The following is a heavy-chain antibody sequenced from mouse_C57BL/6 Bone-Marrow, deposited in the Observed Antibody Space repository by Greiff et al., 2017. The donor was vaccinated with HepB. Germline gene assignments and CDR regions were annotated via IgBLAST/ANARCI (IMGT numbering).Heavy chain of an antibody. CDR2: ISSGGSYT. Sequence: DVMLVESGGDLVKPGGSLKLSCAASGFTFSSYGMSWVRQTPDKRLEWVATISSGGSYTYYPDSVKGRFTISRDNAKNTLYLQMSSLKSEDTAMYYCARHYGYSSFAYWGQGTLVTVSA. J-gene: IGHJ3*01. CDR3: ARHYGYSSFAY. V-gene: IGHV5-6*02. D-gene: IGHD2-2*01. CDR1: GFTFSSYG.